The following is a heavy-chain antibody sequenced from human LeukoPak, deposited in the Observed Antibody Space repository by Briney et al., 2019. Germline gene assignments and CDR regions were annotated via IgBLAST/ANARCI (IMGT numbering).Heavy chain of an antibody. D-gene: IGHD1-26*01. Sequence: SETLSLTCAVSGGSIRNSSFYWGWIRQPPGKGLEWIASIYNSGTTYYNPSIKSRITIFVDTSKNQVSLKLRSVTAADTAVYYCARLSIAGATYWYFDLWGRGTLVTVSS. CDR3: ARLSIAGATYWYFDL. CDR1: GGSIRNSSFY. V-gene: IGHV4-39*01. CDR2: IYNSGTT. J-gene: IGHJ2*01.